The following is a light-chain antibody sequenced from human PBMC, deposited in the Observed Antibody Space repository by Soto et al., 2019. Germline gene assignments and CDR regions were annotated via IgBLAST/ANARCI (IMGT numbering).Light chain of an antibody. CDR1: QDIRSH. V-gene: IGKV3-20*01. CDR3: QQYGLSLIT. Sequence: ETVLTLSPGTLSLSTGERVTLSCRASQDIRSHLAWYQQKPGQAPRLLISDASSRATGVPDRFSGSGSGTDFTLTISRLEPEDFALYYCQQYGLSLITFGQRTRLEI. J-gene: IGKJ5*01. CDR2: DAS.